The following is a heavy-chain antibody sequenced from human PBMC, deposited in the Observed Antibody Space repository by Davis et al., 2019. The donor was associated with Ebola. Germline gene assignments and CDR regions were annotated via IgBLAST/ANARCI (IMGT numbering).Heavy chain of an antibody. V-gene: IGHV1-18*01. CDR1: GYTFTSYG. D-gene: IGHD2-21*02. CDR3: ARVVVTFRGDFDH. J-gene: IGHJ4*02. Sequence: AASVKVSCKASGYTFTSYGISWVRQAPGQGLEWMGWISAYNGNTNYAQKLQGRVTLTTDTSTNTAYMELRSLRSDDTAVYYCARVVVTFRGDFDHWGQGTLVTVSS. CDR2: ISAYNGNT.